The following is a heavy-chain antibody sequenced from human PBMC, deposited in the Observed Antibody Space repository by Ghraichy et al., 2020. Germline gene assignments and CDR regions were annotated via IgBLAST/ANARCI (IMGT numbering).Heavy chain of an antibody. CDR1: GYTFTGYY. J-gene: IGHJ4*02. Sequence: ASVKVSCKASGYTFTGYYMHWVRQAPGQGLEWMGWINPNSGGTNYAQKFQGRVTMTRDTSISTAYMELSRLRSDDTAVYYCARDLGIAAAGTGCRYWGQGTLVTVSS. CDR3: ARDLGIAAAGTGCRY. CDR2: INPNSGGT. D-gene: IGHD6-13*01. V-gene: IGHV1-2*02.